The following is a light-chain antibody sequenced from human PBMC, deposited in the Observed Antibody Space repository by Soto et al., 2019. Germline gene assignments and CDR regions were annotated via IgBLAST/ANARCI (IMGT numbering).Light chain of an antibody. Sequence: QSALAQPPSVSGVPGQRVTISCTGSSSNIGAGFDVHWYQQLPGTAPKLLIYGNSNRPSGVPDRFSGSRSGTSASLAITGLQAEDEADYYCQSYDSSLTGSKVFGSGTKVTLL. J-gene: IGLJ1*01. CDR2: GNS. CDR3: QSYDSSLTGSKV. CDR1: SSNIGAGFD. V-gene: IGLV1-40*01.